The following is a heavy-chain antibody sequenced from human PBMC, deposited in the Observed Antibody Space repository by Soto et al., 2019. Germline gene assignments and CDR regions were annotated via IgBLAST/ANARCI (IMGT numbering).Heavy chain of an antibody. CDR1: GFTFSAYS. J-gene: IGHJ6*02. V-gene: IGHV3-23*01. Sequence: GSLRFSCAASGFTFSAYSMNWVRQAPGKGLEWVSAISGSGGSTYYADSVKGRFTISRDNSKNTLYLQMNSLRAGDTAVYYCAKDLIILFLLVPNYYYGMDFWGQGTTVTVFS. D-gene: IGHD6-13*01. CDR3: AKDLIILFLLVPNYYYGMDF. CDR2: ISGSGGST.